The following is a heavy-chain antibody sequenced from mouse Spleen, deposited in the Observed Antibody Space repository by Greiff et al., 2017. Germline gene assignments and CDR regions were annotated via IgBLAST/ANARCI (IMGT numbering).Heavy chain of an antibody. CDR3: ARHEVFAY. J-gene: IGHJ3*01. V-gene: IGHV5-9-2*01. Sequence: EVQVVESGGGLVKPGGSLKLSCAASGFTFSSYGMSWVRQTPEKRLEWVATISGGGSYTYYPDSVKGRFTISRDNAKNNLYLQMSSLRSEDTALYYCARHEVFAYWGQGTLVTVSA. CDR1: GFTFSSYG. CDR2: ISGGGSYT.